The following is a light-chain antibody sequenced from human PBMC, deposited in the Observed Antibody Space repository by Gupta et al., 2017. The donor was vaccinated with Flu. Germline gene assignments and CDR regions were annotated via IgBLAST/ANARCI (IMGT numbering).Light chain of an antibody. CDR2: GAS. V-gene: IGKV1-39*01. J-gene: IGKJ1*01. CDR3: QESHSTPWT. Sequence: DIQMTQSPSSLSASVGDKVTITCRASETITRYLNWYQQKPGKAPKLLIFGASRLQSGVPSRFSGSGSGTDFTLTISDLQSEDFAIYYCQESHSTPWTFGQGTKVEVK. CDR1: ETITRY.